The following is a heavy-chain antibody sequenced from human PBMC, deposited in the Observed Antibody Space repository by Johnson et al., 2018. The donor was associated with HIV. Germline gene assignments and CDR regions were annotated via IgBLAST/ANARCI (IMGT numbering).Heavy chain of an antibody. CDR2: ISGSGGSI. V-gene: IGHV3-23*01. J-gene: IGHJ3*02. Sequence: VQLLESGGGLVQPGGSRRLSCVASGFTFSNYAMSWVRQAPGKGLKWVSGISGSGGSIYYADSVKGRFTISRDNSRNTLYLQMNSLRAEDTAVYYCAKVGLYSGYEYDAFDIWGQGTMVTVSS. D-gene: IGHD5-12*01. CDR1: GFTFSNYA. CDR3: AKVGLYSGYEYDAFDI.